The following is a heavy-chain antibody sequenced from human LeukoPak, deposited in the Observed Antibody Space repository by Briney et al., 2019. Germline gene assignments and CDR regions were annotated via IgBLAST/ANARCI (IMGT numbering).Heavy chain of an antibody. CDR3: ARQRGYSGYDSADY. CDR1: GFTFSSYA. V-gene: IGHV3-64*01. Sequence: PGGSLRLSCAASGFTFSSYAMHWVRQAPGKVLEYVSAISSNGGSTYYANSVKGRFTISRDNSKNTLYLQMGSLRAEDMAVYYCARQRGYSGYDSADYWGQGTLVTVSS. CDR2: ISSNGGST. J-gene: IGHJ4*02. D-gene: IGHD5-12*01.